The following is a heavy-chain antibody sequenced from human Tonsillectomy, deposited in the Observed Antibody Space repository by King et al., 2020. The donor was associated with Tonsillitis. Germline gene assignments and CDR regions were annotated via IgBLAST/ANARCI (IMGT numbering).Heavy chain of an antibody. J-gene: IGHJ4*02. CDR3: ARGRGGSGSSLFDF. D-gene: IGHD3-10*01. V-gene: IGHV2-5*01. Sequence: TLKESGPTLVKPTQTLTLTCTFSGFSLSTSGVGVGWIRQPPGKAPEWLALIYLNDDKRFSPSLKSRLTITQDTAKNQVVLTMTNMDPVDTATYYCARGRGGSGSSLFDFWGQGTLVTVSS. CDR2: IYLNDDK. CDR1: GFSLSTSGVG.